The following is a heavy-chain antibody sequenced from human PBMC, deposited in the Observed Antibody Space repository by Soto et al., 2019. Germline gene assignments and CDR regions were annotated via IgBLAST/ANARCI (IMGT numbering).Heavy chain of an antibody. V-gene: IGHV3-30*18. CDR3: AKGIAVAGNKERYYYYGMDV. CDR1: GFTFSSYG. Sequence: GGSLRLSCAASGFTFSSYGMHWVRQAPGKGLEWVAVISYDGSNKYYADSVKGRFTISRDNSKNTLYLQMNSLRAEDTAVYYCAKGIAVAGNKERYYYYGMDVWGQGTTVTVSS. D-gene: IGHD6-19*01. J-gene: IGHJ6*02. CDR2: ISYDGSNK.